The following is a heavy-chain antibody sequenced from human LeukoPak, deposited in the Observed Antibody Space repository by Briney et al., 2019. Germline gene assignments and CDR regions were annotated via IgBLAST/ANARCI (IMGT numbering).Heavy chain of an antibody. CDR1: GYTFTGYY. V-gene: IGHV1-2*02. J-gene: IGHJ4*02. D-gene: IGHD3-22*01. CDR3: ASYYYDSSGYSDYFDY. Sequence: GASVKVSCKASGYTFTGYYMHWVRQAPGQGLEWMGWINPSSGGTNYAQKFQGRVTMTRDTSISTAYMELSRLRSDDTAVYYCASYYYDSSGYSDYFDYWGQGTLVTVSS. CDR2: INPSSGGT.